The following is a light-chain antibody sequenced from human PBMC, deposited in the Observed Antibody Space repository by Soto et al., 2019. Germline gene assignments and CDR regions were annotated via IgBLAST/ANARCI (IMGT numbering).Light chain of an antibody. V-gene: IGKV3-15*01. CDR1: QSVSSK. J-gene: IGKJ1*01. CDR2: GAS. CDR3: QQCNNWPWT. Sequence: EIVMTQSPATLSVSPGEGATLSCRASQSVSSKLAWYQQKPGQAPRLLIFGASSRATGIPARFSASGSGTEFTLTISSLQSEDFAVYYCQQCNNWPWTFGQGTKVDIK.